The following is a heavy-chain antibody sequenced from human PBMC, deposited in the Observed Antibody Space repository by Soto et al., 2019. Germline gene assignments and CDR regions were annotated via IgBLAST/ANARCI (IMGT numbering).Heavy chain of an antibody. D-gene: IGHD4-17*01. V-gene: IGHV3-23*01. CDR2: ISGRGGST. J-gene: IGHJ4*02. Sequence: GGSLRLSCAASGFTFSSYAMSWVRQDPGKGLEWVSAISGRGGSTYYADSVKGRFTISRDNSKNKLYLPMNSLRAEDTAVYYCAKDRVYGDYYWTDYWGQGTLVTVSS. CDR3: AKDRVYGDYYWTDY. CDR1: GFTFSSYA.